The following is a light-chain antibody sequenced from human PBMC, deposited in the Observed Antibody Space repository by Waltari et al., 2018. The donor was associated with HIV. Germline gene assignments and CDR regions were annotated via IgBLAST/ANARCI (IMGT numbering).Light chain of an antibody. J-gene: IGLJ3*02. Sequence: SSELTQPPSVSVSPGQTARITCPGHALPKQYAYWYQQKPGQAPVLVIYKDTERPSGIPERFSGSSSGTTVTLTISGVQAEDDADYYCLSADTSVTWVFGGGTKLTVL. CDR2: KDT. CDR3: LSADTSVTWV. CDR1: ALPKQY. V-gene: IGLV3-25*03.